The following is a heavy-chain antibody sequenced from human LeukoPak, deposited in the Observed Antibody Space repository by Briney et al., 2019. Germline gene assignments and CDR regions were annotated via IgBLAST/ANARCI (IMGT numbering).Heavy chain of an antibody. J-gene: IGHJ6*02. V-gene: IGHV4-30-4*08. Sequence: KSSETLSLTCAVSGGSISSGGYSWSWIRQPPGKGLEWIGYIYYSGSTYYNPSLKSRVTISLDTSKNQFSLKLSSVTAADTAVYYCAREQVAASDYYYYGMDVWGQGTTVTVSS. CDR2: IYYSGST. CDR3: AREQVAASDYYYYGMDV. D-gene: IGHD2-15*01. CDR1: GGSISSGGYS.